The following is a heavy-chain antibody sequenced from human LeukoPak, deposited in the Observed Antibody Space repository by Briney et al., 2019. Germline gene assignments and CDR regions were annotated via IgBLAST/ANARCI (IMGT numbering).Heavy chain of an antibody. D-gene: IGHD3-16*01. J-gene: IGHJ3*01. CDR2: ISGSGDRT. CDR3: ARVGDMEAFDV. CDR1: GFTFSSYA. V-gene: IGHV3-23*01. Sequence: GGSLRLSCAASGFTFSSYAMSWVRQAPGKGLEWVSGISGSGDRTYYADSVKGRFTVSRDNSKNTVYLQMNSLRGEDRAVYYCARVGDMEAFDVWGQGTRVTVSS.